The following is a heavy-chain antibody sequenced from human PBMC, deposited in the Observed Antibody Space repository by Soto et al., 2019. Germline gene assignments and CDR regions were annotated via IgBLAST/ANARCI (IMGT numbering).Heavy chain of an antibody. Sequence: QLQLQESGPGLVKPSETLSLTCTVSGGSISSSSYYWGWIRQPPGKGLEWIGSIYYSGSTYYNPSLKSRVTISVDTSKNQFSLKLSSVTAADTAVYYCARQGYYYDSSGFDYWGQGTLVTVSS. J-gene: IGHJ4*02. D-gene: IGHD3-22*01. V-gene: IGHV4-39*01. CDR3: ARQGYYYDSSGFDY. CDR1: GGSISSSSYY. CDR2: IYYSGST.